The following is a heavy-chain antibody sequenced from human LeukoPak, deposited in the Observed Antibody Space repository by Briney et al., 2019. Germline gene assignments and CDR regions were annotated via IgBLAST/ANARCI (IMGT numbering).Heavy chain of an antibody. Sequence: PGGSLRLTCAASGFTSSNFGMTWVRQAPGKGLEWVSTAGRSGATYYADSVQGRFIISRDNSKNTLYLQMNSLRAEDTAVYYCAETGPYYFDYWGRGTLVTVSS. D-gene: IGHD3-10*01. J-gene: IGHJ4*02. CDR2: AGRSGAT. V-gene: IGHV3-23*01. CDR3: AETGPYYFDY. CDR1: GFTSSNFG.